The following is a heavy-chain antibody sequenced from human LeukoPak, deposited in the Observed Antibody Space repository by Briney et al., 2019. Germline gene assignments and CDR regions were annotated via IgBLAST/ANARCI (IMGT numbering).Heavy chain of an antibody. D-gene: IGHD3-3*01. J-gene: IGHJ4*02. Sequence: ASVKVSCKASGYTFTGYYMHWVRQAPGQGLEWMGWINSNSGGTNYAQKFQGRVTMTRDTSISTAYMQLSRLRSDDTAVYYCARRGYDFQLYYFDYWGPGTLVTVSS. V-gene: IGHV1-2*02. CDR3: ARRGYDFQLYYFDY. CDR2: INSNSGGT. CDR1: GYTFTGYY.